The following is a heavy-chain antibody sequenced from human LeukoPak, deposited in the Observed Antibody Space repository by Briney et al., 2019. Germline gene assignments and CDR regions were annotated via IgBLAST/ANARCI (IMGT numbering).Heavy chain of an antibody. CDR2: IWYDGSNK. Sequence: GGSLRLSCAASGFTFSSYGMHWVRQAPGKGLEWVAVIWYDGSNKYYADSVKGRFTISRDNSKNTLYLQMNSLRAEDTAVYYCARGLGDGYNAPYFDYWGQGTLVTVSS. D-gene: IGHD5-24*01. J-gene: IGHJ4*02. CDR3: ARGLGDGYNAPYFDY. CDR1: GFTFSSYG. V-gene: IGHV3-33*01.